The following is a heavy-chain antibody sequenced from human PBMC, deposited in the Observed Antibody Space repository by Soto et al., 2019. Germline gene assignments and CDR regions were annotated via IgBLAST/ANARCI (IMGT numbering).Heavy chain of an antibody. D-gene: IGHD1-20*01. CDR1: GGTFSSYA. CDR2: IIPIFGTA. CDR3: ARADSSLTGGTTSRGRKNYYYGMDV. V-gene: IGHV1-69*13. Sequence: SVKVSCKASGGTFSSYAISWVRQAPGQGLEWMGGIIPIFGTANYAQKLQGRVTITADESTSTAYMELSSLRSEDTAVYYCARADSSLTGGTTSRGRKNYYYGMDVWGQGTTVTVSS. J-gene: IGHJ6*02.